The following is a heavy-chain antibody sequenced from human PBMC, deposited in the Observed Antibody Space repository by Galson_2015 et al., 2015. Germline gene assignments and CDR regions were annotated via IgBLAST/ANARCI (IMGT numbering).Heavy chain of an antibody. J-gene: IGHJ4*02. CDR1: GFTFSSYG. Sequence: SLRLSCAASGFTFSSYGMHWVRQAPGKGLVWVAVIWYDGSNKYYADSVKGRFTISRDNSKNTLYLQMNSLRAEDTAVYYCARGTHYDILTGYSPFDYWGQGTLVTVSS. CDR3: ARGTHYDILTGYSPFDY. D-gene: IGHD3-9*01. V-gene: IGHV3-33*01. CDR2: IWYDGSNK.